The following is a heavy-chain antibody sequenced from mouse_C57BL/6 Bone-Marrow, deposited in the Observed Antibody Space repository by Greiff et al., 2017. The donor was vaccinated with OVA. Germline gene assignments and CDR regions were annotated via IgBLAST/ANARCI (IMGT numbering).Heavy chain of an antibody. Sequence: EVQLVESGGDLVKPGGSLKLSCAASGFTFSSYGMSWVRQTPDKRLEWVATISSGGSYTYYPDSVKGRFTISRDNAKNTLYLQMSSLKSEDTAMYYCARPRAMDCWNQGTSVTVSS. CDR1: GFTFSSYG. CDR3: ARPRAMDC. J-gene: IGHJ4*01. CDR2: ISSGGSYT. V-gene: IGHV5-6*01.